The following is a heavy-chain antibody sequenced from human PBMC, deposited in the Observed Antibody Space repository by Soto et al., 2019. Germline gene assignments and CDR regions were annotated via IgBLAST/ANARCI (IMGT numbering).Heavy chain of an antibody. D-gene: IGHD6-19*01. CDR1: SGSISSSNW. CDR3: ARARRYSSGWYSNWYFDL. Sequence: QVQLQESGPGLVKPSGTLSLTCAVSSGSISSSNWWSWVRQPPGKGLEWIGEIYHSGSTNYNPSLKSRVTISVDKSKHQFSLKLSSVTAADTAVYYCARARRYSSGWYSNWYFDLWGRGTLVTVSS. CDR2: IYHSGST. V-gene: IGHV4-4*02. J-gene: IGHJ2*01.